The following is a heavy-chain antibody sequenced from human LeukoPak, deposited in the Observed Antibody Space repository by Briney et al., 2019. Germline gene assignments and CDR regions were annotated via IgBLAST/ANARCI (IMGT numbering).Heavy chain of an antibody. D-gene: IGHD3-16*01. V-gene: IGHV3-7*01. Sequence: GGSLRLSCAASGFTFSSFAINWVRQAPGKGLEWVAHIKEDGTRKYYVDSVRGRFTISRDNAKNSLLLQMNSLRVEDTAVFYCVAWGSLVVWGQGTLVTVSS. CDR1: GFTFSSFA. CDR2: IKEDGTRK. CDR3: VAWGSLVV. J-gene: IGHJ4*02.